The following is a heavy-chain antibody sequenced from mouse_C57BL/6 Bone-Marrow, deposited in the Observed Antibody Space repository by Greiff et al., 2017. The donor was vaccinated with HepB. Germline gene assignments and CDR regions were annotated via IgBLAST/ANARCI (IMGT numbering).Heavy chain of an antibody. Sequence: QVQLQQPGAEFVKPGASVKLSCKASGYTFTSYWMQWVKQRPGQGLEGSGEIDPSGSYINYKQKFKGKATLTVDTSSSTAYMQLRSLTSEDSAVYYCARRASLLSSLAYWGQGTRVTVSA. D-gene: IGHD1-1*01. V-gene: IGHV1-50*01. CDR2: IDPSGSYI. J-gene: IGHJ3*01. CDR3: ARRASLLSSLAY. CDR1: GYTFTSYW.